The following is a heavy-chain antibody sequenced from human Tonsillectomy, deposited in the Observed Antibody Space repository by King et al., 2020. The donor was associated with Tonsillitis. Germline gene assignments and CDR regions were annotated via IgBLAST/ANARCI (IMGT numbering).Heavy chain of an antibody. CDR3: ARAGHYYNYGLDV. CDR2: ISYSGNT. Sequence: VQLQESGPGLVKPSQTLSLTCAVSGDSISSGAYSWSWIRQPPGKGMEWIGSISYSGNTNYNASLKSRLTISVDTSKNQLSLKVNSVTAADTAVYYCARAGHYYNYGLDVWGQGTTVTVSS. V-gene: IGHV4-30-4*07. J-gene: IGHJ6*02. CDR1: GDSISSGAYS.